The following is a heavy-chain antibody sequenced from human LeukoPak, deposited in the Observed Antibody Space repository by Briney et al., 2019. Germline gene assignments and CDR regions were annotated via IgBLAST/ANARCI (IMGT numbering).Heavy chain of an antibody. D-gene: IGHD2-2*01. CDR1: GGSISSGGYY. Sequence: PSETLSLTCTVSGGSISSGGYYWSWIRQHPGKGLEWIGYIYYSGSTYYNPSLKSRVTISVDTSKNQFSLKLSSVTAADTAVYYCARAVVPAARRWAFDIWGQGTMVTVSS. CDR3: ARAVVPAARRWAFDI. CDR2: IYYSGST. J-gene: IGHJ3*02. V-gene: IGHV4-31*03.